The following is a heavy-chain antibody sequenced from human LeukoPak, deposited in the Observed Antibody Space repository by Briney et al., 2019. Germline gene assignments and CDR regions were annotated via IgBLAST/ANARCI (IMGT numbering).Heavy chain of an antibody. J-gene: IGHJ4*02. V-gene: IGHV4-39*01. Sequence: PSETLSLTCTVPGGSISSSSYYWGWIRQPPGKGLEWIGSIYYSGSTYYNPSLKSRVTISVDTSKNQFSLKLSSVTAADTAVYYCERRVAAAGRAFDYWGQGTLVTVSS. D-gene: IGHD6-13*01. CDR1: GGSISSSSYY. CDR2: IYYSGST. CDR3: ERRVAAAGRAFDY.